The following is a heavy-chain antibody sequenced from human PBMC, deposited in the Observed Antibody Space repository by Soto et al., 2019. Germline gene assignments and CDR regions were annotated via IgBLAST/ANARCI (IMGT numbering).Heavy chain of an antibody. Sequence: SETLSLTCAVYGGSFSGYYWSWIRQPPGKGLEWIGEIYHSGSTNYNPSLKSRVTISVDKSKNQFSLKLSSVTAADTAVYYCARVWGIPVVPAAIHYYGMDVWGQGTTVTVSS. V-gene: IGHV4-34*01. CDR3: ARVWGIPVVPAAIHYYGMDV. CDR1: GGSFSGYY. D-gene: IGHD2-2*01. J-gene: IGHJ6*02. CDR2: IYHSGST.